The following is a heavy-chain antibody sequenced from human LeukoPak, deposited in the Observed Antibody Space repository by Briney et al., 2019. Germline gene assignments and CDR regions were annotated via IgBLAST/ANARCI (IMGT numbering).Heavy chain of an antibody. CDR2: ISGSGGST. D-gene: IGHD5-18*01. CDR1: GLTFSSYV. Sequence: GGSLRLSCAACGLTFSSYVMSWVRQAPGKGLEWVSAISGSGGSTYYADSVKGQYTISRDNSKNTLYLQMNSLRAEDTAVYYCAKVLVDTGYYSYYMDVWGKGTTVTVSS. J-gene: IGHJ6*03. V-gene: IGHV3-23*01. CDR3: AKVLVDTGYYSYYMDV.